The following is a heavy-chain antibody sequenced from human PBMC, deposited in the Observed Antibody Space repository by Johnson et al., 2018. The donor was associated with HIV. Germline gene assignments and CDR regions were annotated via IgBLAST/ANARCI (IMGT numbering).Heavy chain of an antibody. CDR2: IGGSAVST. V-gene: IGHV3-66*01. CDR3: ASPYESSGYYAFHI. CDR1: GFTVSSNY. D-gene: IGHD3-22*01. Sequence: VQLVESGGGLVQPGRSLRLSCAASGFTVSSNYMSWVRQAPGKGLEWVSVIGGSAVSTYYADSVRGRFTISRDNSKNTLYLQMNSLRAEDTAVYYCASPYESSGYYAFHIWGQGTMVTVSS. J-gene: IGHJ3*02.